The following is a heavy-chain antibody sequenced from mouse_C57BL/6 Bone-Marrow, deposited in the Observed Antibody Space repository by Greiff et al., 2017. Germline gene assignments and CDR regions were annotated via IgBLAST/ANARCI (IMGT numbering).Heavy chain of an antibody. CDR2: IDPENGDT. Sequence: VQLQQSGAELVRPGASVKLSCTASGFNIKDDYMHWVKQRPEQGLEWIGGIDPENGDTEYASKFQGKATITAYTSSNTAYLQLSSLTSEDTAVYYCTVVVFDYWGQGTTLTVSS. J-gene: IGHJ2*01. D-gene: IGHD1-1*01. CDR3: TVVVFDY. CDR1: GFNIKDDY. V-gene: IGHV14-4*01.